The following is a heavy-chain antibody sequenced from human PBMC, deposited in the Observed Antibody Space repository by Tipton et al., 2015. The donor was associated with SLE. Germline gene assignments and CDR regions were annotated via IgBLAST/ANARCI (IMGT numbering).Heavy chain of an antibody. V-gene: IGHV3-30*02. CDR3: AKDMEV. J-gene: IGHJ4*02. CDR2: IRYDGSNK. D-gene: IGHD3-10*01. CDR1: GFTVSSNY. Sequence: SLRLSCAASGFTVSSNYMSWVRQAPGKGLEWVAFIRYDGSNKYYADSVKGRLTISRDNSKNTLYLQMNSLRAEDTAVYYCAKDMEVWGQGTLVTVSS.